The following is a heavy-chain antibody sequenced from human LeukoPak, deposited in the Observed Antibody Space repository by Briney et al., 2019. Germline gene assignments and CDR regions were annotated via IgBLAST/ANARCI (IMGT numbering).Heavy chain of an antibody. CDR3: ARDGRQLLFDY. CDR1: GYTFIGYY. D-gene: IGHD2-2*01. Sequence: GASVKVSRKASGYTFIGYYMHWVRQAPGQGLEWMGWINPNSGNTDYAQKFQGRVTMTRDTSISTAYMELSSLRSDDSAVYYCARDGRQLLFDYWGQGTLVTVSS. V-gene: IGHV1-2*02. CDR2: INPNSGNT. J-gene: IGHJ4*02.